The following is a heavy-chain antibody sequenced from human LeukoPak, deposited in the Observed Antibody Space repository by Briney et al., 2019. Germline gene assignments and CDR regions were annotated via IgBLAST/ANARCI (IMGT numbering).Heavy chain of an antibody. V-gene: IGHV3-23*01. Sequence: GGSLRLSCAASGFTFSNYAMSWVRQAPGKGLEWVSGISGSGGSTNYADSVKGRFTISRDNSKNTLYLQMNSLRAEDTAVYYCAKAGYCGGDCSDFDYWGQGTLVTVSS. CDR3: AKAGYCGGDCSDFDY. CDR2: ISGSGGST. J-gene: IGHJ4*02. D-gene: IGHD2-21*02. CDR1: GFTFSNYA.